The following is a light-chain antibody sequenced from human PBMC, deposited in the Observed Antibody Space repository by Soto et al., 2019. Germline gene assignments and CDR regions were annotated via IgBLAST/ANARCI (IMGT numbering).Light chain of an antibody. J-gene: IGLJ1*01. CDR3: GTWDSGLSAGV. V-gene: IGLV1-51*02. CDR1: SSNIGNNS. CDR2: ENN. Sequence: QSALTQPPSVSAAPGQKVTISCSGSSSNIGNNSVSWYQQLPGTAPRLLIYENNKRPSGIPDRFSGSKSGTSATLGITGLQTGDEADYYCGTWDSGLSAGVFGTGTKVTVL.